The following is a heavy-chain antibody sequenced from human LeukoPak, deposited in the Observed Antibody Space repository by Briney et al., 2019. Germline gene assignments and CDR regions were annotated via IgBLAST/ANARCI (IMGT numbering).Heavy chain of an antibody. D-gene: IGHD7-27*01. V-gene: IGHV3-21*04. CDR1: GFTLSSYS. CDR2: ISSSGIYR. J-gene: IGHJ6*03. CDR3: ASKNQKTGGTYYYYYYMDV. Sequence: GGSLRLSCAASGFTLSSYSMTWVRQAPGKGLEWVSCISSSGIYRYSADSVKGRFTISRDNSKNTLYLQMNSLRAEDTAVYYCASKNQKTGGTYYYYYYMDVWGKGTTVTISS.